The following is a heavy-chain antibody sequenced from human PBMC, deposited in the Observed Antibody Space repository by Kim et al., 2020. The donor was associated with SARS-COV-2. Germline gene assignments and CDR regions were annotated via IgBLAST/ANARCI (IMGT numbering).Heavy chain of an antibody. CDR1: GGSFSGYY. V-gene: IGHV4-34*01. CDR3: ARGLGYTAMASPLDL. J-gene: IGHJ2*01. Sequence: SETLSLTCAVYGGSFSGYYWSWIRQPPGKGLEWIGEINHSGSTNYNPSLKSRVTISVDTSKNQFSLKLSSVTAADTAVYYCARGLGYTAMASPLDLWGRGTLVTVSS. CDR2: INHSGST. D-gene: IGHD5-18*01.